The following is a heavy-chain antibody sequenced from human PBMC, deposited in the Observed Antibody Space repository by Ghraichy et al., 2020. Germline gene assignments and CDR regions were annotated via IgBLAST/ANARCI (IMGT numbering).Heavy chain of an antibody. CDR1: GGSISSGDYY. D-gene: IGHD6-13*01. Sequence: SQTLSLTCTVSGGSISSGDYYWSWIRQPPGKGLEWIGYIYYSGSTYYNPSLKSRVTISVDTSKNQFSLKLSSVTAADTAVYYCAREDLAAAGTFFDYWGQGTLVTVSS. CDR3: AREDLAAAGTFFDY. V-gene: IGHV4-30-4*01. J-gene: IGHJ4*02. CDR2: IYYSGST.